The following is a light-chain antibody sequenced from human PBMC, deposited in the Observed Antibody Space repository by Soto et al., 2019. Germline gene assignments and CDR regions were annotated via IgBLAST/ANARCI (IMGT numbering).Light chain of an antibody. V-gene: IGKV3-20*01. Sequence: ENVLTQSPGPLSLSPGERATLSCRSSQSVSGSYLAWYQQKPGQAPRLLIYGASSRATGIPDRFSGSGSGTDCTLTISRLEPEDVAVYYCQQYGSSPITLGQGTRLEIK. CDR3: QQYGSSPIT. CDR1: QSVSGSY. J-gene: IGKJ5*01. CDR2: GAS.